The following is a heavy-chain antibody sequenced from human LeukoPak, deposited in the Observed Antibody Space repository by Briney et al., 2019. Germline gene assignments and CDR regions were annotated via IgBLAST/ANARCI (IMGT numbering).Heavy chain of an antibody. CDR2: ISGGGGST. CDR3: AKNSGWYWYDAFDI. Sequence: GGSLRLSCAASGFTFSNYAMSWVRQASGKGLEWVSGISGGGGSTYYADSVKGRFTISRDNSKNTVYLQMNSLRAEDTAVYYCAKNSGWYWYDAFDIWAKGQWSPSLQ. D-gene: IGHD6-19*01. J-gene: IGHJ3*02. V-gene: IGHV3-23*01. CDR1: GFTFSNYA.